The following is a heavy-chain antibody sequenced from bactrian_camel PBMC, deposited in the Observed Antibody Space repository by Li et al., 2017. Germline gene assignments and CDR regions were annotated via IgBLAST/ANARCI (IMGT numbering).Heavy chain of an antibody. Sequence: HVQLVESGGGLVQPGGSLRLSCTASGFTFTRYYMSWVRQAPGQGLEWVSGSYSDGTNAAYADSVKGRFTISRDDAENTLYLQMNSLKPDDAAVYYCVRDLLTDWGQGTQVTVS. D-gene: IGHD8*01. CDR3: VRDLLTD. J-gene: IGHJ4*01. V-gene: IGHV3-2*01. CDR1: GFTFTRYY. CDR2: SYSDGTNA.